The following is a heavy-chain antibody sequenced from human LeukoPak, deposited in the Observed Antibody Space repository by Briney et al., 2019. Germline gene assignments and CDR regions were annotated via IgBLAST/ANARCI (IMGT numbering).Heavy chain of an antibody. Sequence: SVKVSCKASGGTFSSYAISWVRQAPGQGLEWMGGIIPIFGTASYAQKFQGRVTITADESTSTAYMELSSLRSEDTAVYYCARECSSTSCRFLYYYYGMDVWGQGTTVTVSS. V-gene: IGHV1-69*01. D-gene: IGHD2-2*01. CDR3: ARECSSTSCRFLYYYYGMDV. CDR2: IIPIFGTA. J-gene: IGHJ6*02. CDR1: GGTFSSYA.